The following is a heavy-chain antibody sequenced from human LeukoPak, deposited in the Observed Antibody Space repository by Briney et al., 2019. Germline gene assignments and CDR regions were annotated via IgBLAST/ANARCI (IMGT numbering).Heavy chain of an antibody. V-gene: IGHV4-39*07. CDR2: IYYSGST. J-gene: IGHJ3*02. CDR3: ARGSLMSSRSGDAFDI. Sequence: PSETLSLTCTVSGGSISSSSYYWGWIRQPPGKGLEWIGSIYYSGSTYYNPSLKSRVTISVDTSKNQFSLKLSSVTAADTAVHYCARGSLMSSRSGDAFDIWGQGTMVTVSS. CDR1: GGSISSSSYY.